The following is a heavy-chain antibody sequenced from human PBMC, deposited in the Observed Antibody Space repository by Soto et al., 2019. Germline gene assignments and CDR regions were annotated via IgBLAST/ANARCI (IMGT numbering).Heavy chain of an antibody. CDR1: GGPFSSDA. D-gene: IGHD4-4*01. CDR2: ISPYNGNT. CDR3: ASGYYSNYYYYYGMDV. J-gene: IGHJ6*02. Sequence: ASVKVSCKASGGPFSSDAIHWVRQAPGQGLEWMGWISPYNGNTNYAQKLQGRVTMTTDTSTSTAYMELRSLRSDDTAVYYCASGYYSNYYYYYGMDVWGQGTTVTVSS. V-gene: IGHV1-18*01.